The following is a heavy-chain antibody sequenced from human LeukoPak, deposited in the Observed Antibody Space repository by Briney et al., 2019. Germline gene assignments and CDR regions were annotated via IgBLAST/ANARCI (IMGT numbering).Heavy chain of an antibody. D-gene: IGHD4-17*01. CDR2: IINSGGST. CDR3: AKDIYGDYGGLDY. V-gene: IGHV3-23*01. CDR1: GFPFSTYN. Sequence: GGSLRLSCAASGFPFSTYNMNWVRQAPGKGLEWVSAIINSGGSTYYADSVKGRFTISRDNSKNTLYLQINNLRAEDTALYYCAKDIYGDYGGLDYWGQGTLVTVSS. J-gene: IGHJ4*02.